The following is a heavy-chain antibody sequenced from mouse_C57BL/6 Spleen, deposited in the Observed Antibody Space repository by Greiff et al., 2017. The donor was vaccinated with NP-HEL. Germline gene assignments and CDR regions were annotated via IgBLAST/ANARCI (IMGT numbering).Heavy chain of an antibody. CDR3: ASQPVGYFDV. CDR2: IYPRSGNT. CDR1: GYTFTSYG. Sequence: VQLQQSGAELARPGASVKLSCKASGYTFTSYGISWVKQRTGQGLEWIGEIYPRSGNTYYNEKFKGKATLTADKSSSTAYMELRSLTSEDSAVYFCASQPVGYFDVWGTGTTVTVSS. V-gene: IGHV1-81*01. J-gene: IGHJ1*03.